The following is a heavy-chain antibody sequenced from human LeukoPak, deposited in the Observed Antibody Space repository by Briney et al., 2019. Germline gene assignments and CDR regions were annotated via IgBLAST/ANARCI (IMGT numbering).Heavy chain of an antibody. V-gene: IGHV1-2*04. CDR1: GYTFTGYY. CDR3: ARGRYYGSGSYFDY. D-gene: IGHD3-10*01. CDR2: INPNSGGT. Sequence: ATVKVSCKASGYTFTGYYMHWVRQAPGQGLEWMGWINPNSGGTNYAQKFQGWVTMTRDTSIGTAYMELSRLRSDDTAVYYCARGRYYGSGSYFDYWGQGTLVTVSS. J-gene: IGHJ4*02.